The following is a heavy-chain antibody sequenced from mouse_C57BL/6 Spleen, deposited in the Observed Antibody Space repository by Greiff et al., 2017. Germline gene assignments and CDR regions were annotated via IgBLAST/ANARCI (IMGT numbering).Heavy chain of an antibody. V-gene: IGHV2-4*01. J-gene: IGHJ3*01. D-gene: IGHD4-1*01. Sequence: VQRVESGPGLVQPSQSLSITCTVSGFSLTSYGVHWVRQPPGKGLEWLGVIWSGGSTDYNAAFISRLSISKDNSKSQVFFKMNSLQADDTAIYYCASGTTPFAYWGQGTLVTVSA. CDR2: IWSGGST. CDR3: ASGTTPFAY. CDR1: GFSLTSYG.